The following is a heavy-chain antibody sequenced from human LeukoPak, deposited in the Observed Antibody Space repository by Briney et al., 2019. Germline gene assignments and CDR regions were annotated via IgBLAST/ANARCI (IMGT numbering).Heavy chain of an antibody. V-gene: IGHV4-59*01. D-gene: IGHD6-6*01. CDR3: ASPPAKAVAARSLFY. J-gene: IGHJ4*02. Sequence: SETLSLTCTVSGGSISSYYWSWIRQPPGKGLEWIGYIYYSGSTNYNPSLKSRFTISVDTSKNQFSLKLSSVTAADTAVYYCASPPAKAVAARSLFYWGQGTLVTVSS. CDR1: GGSISSYY. CDR2: IYYSGST.